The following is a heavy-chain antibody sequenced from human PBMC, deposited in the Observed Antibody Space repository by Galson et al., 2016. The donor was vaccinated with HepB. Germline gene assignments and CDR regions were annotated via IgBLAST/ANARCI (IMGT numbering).Heavy chain of an antibody. Sequence: SVKVSCKASGYTFTGYYMHWVRQAPGQGLEWMGWINPNSGGTNYAQKFQGRVTMTRDTSISTTYMELSRLRSDDTAVYCCARVDWLKLGADYWGQGTLVTVSS. J-gene: IGHJ4*02. D-gene: IGHD5-24*01. CDR1: GYTFTGYY. CDR3: ARVDWLKLGADY. CDR2: INPNSGGT. V-gene: IGHV1-2*02.